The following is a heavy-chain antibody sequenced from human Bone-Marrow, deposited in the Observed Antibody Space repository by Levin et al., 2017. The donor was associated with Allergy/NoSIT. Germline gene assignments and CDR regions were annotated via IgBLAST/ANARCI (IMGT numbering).Heavy chain of an antibody. D-gene: IGHD5-18*01. Sequence: SVKVSCKASGGTFSSYAISWVRQAPGQGLEWMGGITPAFGTANYAQKFQGRVTISADESTSTVYMELSSLRSEDTAMYYCARAWARQLWVRWYVFDIWGQGTMVTVSS. V-gene: IGHV1-69*13. CDR1: GGTFSSYA. CDR2: ITPAFGTA. J-gene: IGHJ3*02. CDR3: ARAWARQLWVRWYVFDI.